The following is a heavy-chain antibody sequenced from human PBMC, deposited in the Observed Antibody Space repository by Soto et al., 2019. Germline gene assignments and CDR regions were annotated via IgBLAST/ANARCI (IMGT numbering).Heavy chain of an antibody. D-gene: IGHD6-13*01. CDR3: ARDSKQLVPHYYYGMDV. J-gene: IGHJ6*02. Sequence: SVKVSCKASGYTFTSYGISWVRQAPGQGLEWMGWISAYNGNTNYAQKLQGRVTMTTDTSTSTAYMELRSLRSDDTAVYYCARDSKQLVPHYYYGMDVWGQGTTVTVSS. V-gene: IGHV1-18*01. CDR1: GYTFTSYG. CDR2: ISAYNGNT.